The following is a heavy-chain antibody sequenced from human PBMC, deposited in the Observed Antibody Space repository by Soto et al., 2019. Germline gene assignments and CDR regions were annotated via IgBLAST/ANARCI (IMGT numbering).Heavy chain of an antibody. D-gene: IGHD2-2*01. CDR1: GGSISSYY. V-gene: IGHV4-59*01. Sequence: SETLSLTCTVSGGSISSYYWSWVRQPPGKGLEWIGYIYYSGSTNYNPSLKSRVTISVDTSKNQFSLKLSSVTAADTAVYYCARAIVVVGPAATKHYYYYYMDVWGKGTTVTVSS. CDR2: IYYSGST. J-gene: IGHJ6*03. CDR3: ARAIVVVGPAATKHYYYYYMDV.